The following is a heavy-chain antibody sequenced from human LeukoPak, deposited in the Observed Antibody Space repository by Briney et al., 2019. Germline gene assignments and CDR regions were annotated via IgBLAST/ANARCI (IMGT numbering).Heavy chain of an antibody. Sequence: PGGSLRLSCAASGFTFSSYEMNWVRQAPGKGLEWVSYISSSGSTIYYADSVKGRFTISRDNSKNTLYLQMNSLRAEDTAVYYCAKDHFQWELGIWFDPWGQGTLVTVSS. J-gene: IGHJ5*02. CDR1: GFTFSSYE. V-gene: IGHV3-48*03. CDR2: ISSSGSTI. D-gene: IGHD1-26*01. CDR3: AKDHFQWELGIWFDP.